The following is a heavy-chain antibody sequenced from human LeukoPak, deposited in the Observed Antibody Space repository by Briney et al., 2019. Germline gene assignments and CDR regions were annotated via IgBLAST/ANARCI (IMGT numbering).Heavy chain of an antibody. D-gene: IGHD4-17*01. CDR2: FVYDGSNQ. CDR3: ARDDGSTGDYLRAVY. CDR1: GFTFSSYG. V-gene: IGHV3-30*03. J-gene: IGHJ4*02. Sequence: GRSLRLSCAASGFTFSSYGMHWVRQAPGKALEWVAVFVYDGSNQFYADSVRGRFTISRDISKNTVYLQMNSLRVEDTAVYFCARDDGSTGDYLRAVYWGQGTLVTVSS.